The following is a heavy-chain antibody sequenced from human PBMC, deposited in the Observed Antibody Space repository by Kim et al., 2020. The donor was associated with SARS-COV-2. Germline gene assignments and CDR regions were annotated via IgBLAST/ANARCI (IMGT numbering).Heavy chain of an antibody. CDR2: IIPILGIA. CDR1: GGTFSSYA. V-gene: IGHV1-69*04. Sequence: SVKVSCKASGGTFSSYAISWVRQAPGQGLEWMGRIIPILGIANYAQKFQGRVTITADKSTSTAYMELSSLRSEDTAVYYCASEPLYDILTGYYNRSRRGFDYWGQGTLVTVSS. J-gene: IGHJ4*02. D-gene: IGHD3-9*01. CDR3: ASEPLYDILTGYYNRSRRGFDY.